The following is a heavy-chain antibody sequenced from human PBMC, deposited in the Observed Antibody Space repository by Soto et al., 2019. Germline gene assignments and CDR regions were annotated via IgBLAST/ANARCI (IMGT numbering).Heavy chain of an antibody. J-gene: IGHJ4*01. D-gene: IGHD3-16*01. CDR2: ISGSGGRS. Sequence: EVQLLDSGGGLVQPGGSLRLSCAASGFTFSNYAMTWVRQGPGKGLEWVSGISGSGGRSYYAESVKGRFTISRDNSKSTLYLQMNSLRAEDTAVYYCAKAYFVWSSEQPYYFDYWGHGTLVTVSS. V-gene: IGHV3-23*01. CDR1: GFTFSNYA. CDR3: AKAYFVWSSEQPYYFDY.